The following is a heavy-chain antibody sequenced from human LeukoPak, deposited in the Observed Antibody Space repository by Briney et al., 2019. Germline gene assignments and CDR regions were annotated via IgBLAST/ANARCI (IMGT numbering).Heavy chain of an antibody. CDR1: GFTFSSYS. D-gene: IGHD2-15*01. J-gene: IGHJ3*02. CDR2: ISSSSSYI. Sequence: PGGSLRLSCAASGFTFSSYSMNWVRQAPGKGLEWVSSISSSSSYIYYADSVKGRFTISRDNAKNSLYLQMNSLRAEDTALYYCAKVLGLGSPLGAFDIWGQGTMVTVPS. V-gene: IGHV3-21*04. CDR3: AKVLGLGSPLGAFDI.